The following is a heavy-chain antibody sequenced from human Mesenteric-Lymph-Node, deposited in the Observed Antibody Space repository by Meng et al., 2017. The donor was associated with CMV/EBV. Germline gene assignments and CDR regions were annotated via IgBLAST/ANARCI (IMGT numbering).Heavy chain of an antibody. J-gene: IGHJ4*02. CDR3: ARQEYSYGSLDY. CDR2: IDPSDAET. Sequence: CKGFGYRFATSWFPWVRQMPGNGLEWMGTIDPSDAETHYSPSFEGHVTISVDKSINEAYLQWSSLKASDTGIYYCARQEYSYGSLDYWGPGTLVTVSS. CDR1: GYRFATSW. V-gene: IGHV5-10-1*01. D-gene: IGHD5-18*01.